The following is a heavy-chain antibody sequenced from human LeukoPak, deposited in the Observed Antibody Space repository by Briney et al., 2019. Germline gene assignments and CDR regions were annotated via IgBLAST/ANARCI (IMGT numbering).Heavy chain of an antibody. V-gene: IGHV4-34*01. CDR1: GGSFSGYY. Sequence: PSENLSLNCAVYGGSFSGYYWSWIRQPPGKGLEWIGEINHSGSTNYNPSLKSRVTISVDTSKNQFSLKLSSVTAADTAVYYCARATVNYYGSGSYPLYYFDYWGQGTLVTVSS. CDR2: INHSGST. CDR3: ARATVNYYGSGSYPLYYFDY. J-gene: IGHJ4*02. D-gene: IGHD3-10*01.